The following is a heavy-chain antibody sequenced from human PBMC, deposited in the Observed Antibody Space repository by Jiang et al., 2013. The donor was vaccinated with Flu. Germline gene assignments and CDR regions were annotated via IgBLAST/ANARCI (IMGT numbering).Heavy chain of an antibody. V-gene: IGHV3-23*01. J-gene: IGHJ4*02. CDR3: AKPLGGSS. CDR2: ISGSGGST. D-gene: IGHD3-16*01. Sequence: SAISGSGGSTYYADSVKGRFTISRDNSKNTLYLQMNSLRAEDTAVYYCAKPLGGSSWGQGTLVTVSS.